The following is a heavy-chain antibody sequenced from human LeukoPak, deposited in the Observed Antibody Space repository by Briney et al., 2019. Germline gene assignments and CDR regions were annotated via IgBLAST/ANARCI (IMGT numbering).Heavy chain of an antibody. Sequence: ASVKVSCKASGGTFSSYAISWVRQAPGQGLEWMGGIIPIFGTANYAQKFQGRVTITADKSTSTAYMELSSLRSEDTAVYYCAALGERDFWSGYSKTIDYWGQGTLVTVSS. V-gene: IGHV1-69*06. D-gene: IGHD3-3*01. J-gene: IGHJ4*02. CDR2: IIPIFGTA. CDR3: AALGERDFWSGYSKTIDY. CDR1: GGTFSSYA.